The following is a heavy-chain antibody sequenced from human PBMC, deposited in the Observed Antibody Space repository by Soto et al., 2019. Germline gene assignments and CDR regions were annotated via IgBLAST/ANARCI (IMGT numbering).Heavy chain of an antibody. V-gene: IGHV3-11*01. CDR3: ARAVHSSSWPYYYYYYMDV. D-gene: IGHD6-13*01. Sequence: QVQLVESGGGLVKPGGSLRLSCAASGFTFSDYYMSWIRQAPWKGLEWVSYISSSGSTIYYADSVKGRFTISRDNAKNSLYLQMNSLRAEDTAVYYCARAVHSSSWPYYYYYYMDVWGKGTTVTVSS. J-gene: IGHJ6*03. CDR1: GFTFSDYY. CDR2: ISSSGSTI.